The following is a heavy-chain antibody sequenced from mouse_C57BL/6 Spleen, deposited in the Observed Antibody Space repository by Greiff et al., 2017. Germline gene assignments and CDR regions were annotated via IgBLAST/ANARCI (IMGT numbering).Heavy chain of an antibody. CDR1: GYAFSSYW. V-gene: IGHV1-80*01. CDR3: ARSATTVPYYAMDY. J-gene: IGHJ4*01. D-gene: IGHD1-1*01. CDR2: IYPGDGDT. Sequence: VQLQQSGAELVKPGASVKISCKASGYAFSSYWMNWVKQRPGKGLEWIGQIYPGDGDTNYNGKFKGKATLTADKSSSTAYMQLSSLTSEDSAVYFCARSATTVPYYAMDYWGQGTSVTVSS.